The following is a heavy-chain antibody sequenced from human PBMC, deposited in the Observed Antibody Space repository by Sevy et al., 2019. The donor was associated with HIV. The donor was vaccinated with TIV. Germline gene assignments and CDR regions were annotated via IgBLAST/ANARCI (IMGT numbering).Heavy chain of an antibody. D-gene: IGHD2-2*01. Sequence: SETLSLTCAVHDGSFSGYYWNWIRQLPGKGLEWIGEINESGITYYNPPLKSRVASSVDTSKKQFSLKLNSVTAADTALYFCARSPPVVVVPGAPSWFDPWGQGTLVTVSS. CDR3: ARSPPVVVVPGAPSWFDP. J-gene: IGHJ5*02. CDR2: INESGIT. V-gene: IGHV4-34*01. CDR1: DGSFSGYY.